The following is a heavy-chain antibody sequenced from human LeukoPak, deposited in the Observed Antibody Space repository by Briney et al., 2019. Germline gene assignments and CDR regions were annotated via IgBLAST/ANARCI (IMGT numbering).Heavy chain of an antibody. J-gene: IGHJ6*02. CDR2: ISSSSSYI. CDR3: ARGRETPRMDV. CDR1: GFKFDDYA. D-gene: IGHD1-26*01. Sequence: GRSLRLSCVVSGFKFDDYAMHWVRQAPGKGLEWVSSISSSSSYIYYADSVKGRFTISRDNAKNSLYLQMNSLRAEDTAVYYCARGRETPRMDVWGQGTTVTVSS. V-gene: IGHV3-21*01.